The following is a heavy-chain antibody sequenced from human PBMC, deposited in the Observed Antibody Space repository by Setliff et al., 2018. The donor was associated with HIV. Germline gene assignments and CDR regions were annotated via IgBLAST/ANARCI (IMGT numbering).Heavy chain of an antibody. CDR1: GYTFISYG. CDR3: ARDVTKDMITFGEVIVTSRGYFDS. CDR2: ISAYNGNT. J-gene: IGHJ4*02. V-gene: IGHV1-18*01. Sequence: ASVKVSCKASGYTFISYGISWVRQAPGQGLEWMGWISAYNGNTNYAQKLQARVTMTTDTSTSTAYMELRSLRSDDTAVYYCARDVTKDMITFGEVIVTSRGYFDSWGQGTLVTVSS. D-gene: IGHD3-16*02.